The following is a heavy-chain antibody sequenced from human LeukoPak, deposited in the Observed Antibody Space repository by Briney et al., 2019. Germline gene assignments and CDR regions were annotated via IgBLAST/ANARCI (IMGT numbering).Heavy chain of an antibody. Sequence: GGSLRLSCAASGFSFSVYEIHWVRQAPGKGLEWISDISSSGTTTYYADSVKGRFTISRDNAKNSLFLQMDSLRADDTAVYYCARVAPRFYYSGVLKGFYFDHWGQGALVTVSS. D-gene: IGHD6-19*01. CDR3: ARVAPRFYYSGVLKGFYFDH. CDR2: ISSSGTTT. V-gene: IGHV3-48*03. CDR1: GFSFSVYE. J-gene: IGHJ4*02.